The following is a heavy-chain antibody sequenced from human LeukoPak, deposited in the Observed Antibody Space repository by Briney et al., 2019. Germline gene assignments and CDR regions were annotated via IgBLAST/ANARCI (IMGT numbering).Heavy chain of an antibody. CDR1: GGTFSSYA. Sequence: SVKVSCKASGGTFSSYAISWVRQAPGQGLGWMGRIIPIFGTANYAQKFQGRVTITTDESTSTAYMELSSLRSEDTAVYYCARGTVTMVVTPLGYWGQGTLVTVSS. CDR2: IIPIFGTA. V-gene: IGHV1-69*05. D-gene: IGHD4-23*01. CDR3: ARGTVTMVVTPLGY. J-gene: IGHJ4*02.